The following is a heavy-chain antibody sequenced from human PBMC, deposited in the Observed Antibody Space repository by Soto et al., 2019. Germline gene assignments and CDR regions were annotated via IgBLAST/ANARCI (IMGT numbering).Heavy chain of an antibody. CDR1: GGSFSDYY. V-gene: IGHV4-34*01. J-gene: IGHJ6*04. CDR2: NNHSGST. CDR3: ARARKGSGSDYYYHYGMDV. Sequence: SETLSLTCTVYGGSFSDYYWSWIRQPPGKGLEWIGENNHSGSTNYNPSLTSRVTITVHTSKNQFSLKLSPVTAADTAVYYCARARKGSGSDYYYHYGMDVWGKGTAVTVSS. D-gene: IGHD3-3*01.